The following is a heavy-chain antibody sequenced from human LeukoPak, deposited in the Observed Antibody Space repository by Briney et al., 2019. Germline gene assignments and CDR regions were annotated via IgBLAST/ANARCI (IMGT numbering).Heavy chain of an antibody. J-gene: IGHJ4*02. CDR2: ISYDGSNK. Sequence: PGGSLRLSCAASGFTFSSYGMHWVRQAPGKGLKWVAVISYDGSNKYYADSVKGRFTISRDNSKNTLYLQMNSLRAEDTAVYYCAKRWLRGAFDYWGQGTLVTVSS. D-gene: IGHD5-12*01. CDR3: AKRWLRGAFDY. CDR1: GFTFSSYG. V-gene: IGHV3-30*18.